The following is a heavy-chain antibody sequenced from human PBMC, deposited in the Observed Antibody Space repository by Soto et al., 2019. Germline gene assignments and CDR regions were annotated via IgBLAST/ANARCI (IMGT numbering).Heavy chain of an antibody. Sequence: GGSLRLSCAASGFTFSSYGMHWVRQAPGKGLEWVAVISYDGSNKYYADSVKGQFTISRDNSKNTLYLQMNSLRAEDTAVYYCAKDPLWFGIEGYYGMDVWGQGTTVTVSS. D-gene: IGHD3-10*01. CDR1: GFTFSSYG. J-gene: IGHJ6*02. CDR3: AKDPLWFGIEGYYGMDV. CDR2: ISYDGSNK. V-gene: IGHV3-30*18.